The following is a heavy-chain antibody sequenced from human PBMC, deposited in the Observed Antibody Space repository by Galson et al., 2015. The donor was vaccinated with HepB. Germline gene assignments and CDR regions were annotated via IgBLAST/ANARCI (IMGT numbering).Heavy chain of an antibody. V-gene: IGHV3-64D*06. CDR1: GFTFSSYA. D-gene: IGHD3-10*01. CDR3: VKDYYGSGGTFDY. Sequence: SLRLSCAASGFTFSSYAMHWVRQAPGKGLEYVSAISSNGGSTYYADSVKGRFTISRDNSKNPLYLQMSSLRAEDTAVYYCVKDYYGSGGTFDYWGQGTLVTVSS. CDR2: ISSNGGST. J-gene: IGHJ4*02.